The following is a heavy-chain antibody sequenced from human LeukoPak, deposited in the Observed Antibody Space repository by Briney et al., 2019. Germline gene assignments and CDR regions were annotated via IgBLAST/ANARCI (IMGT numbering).Heavy chain of an antibody. CDR2: IYSSEST. J-gene: IGHJ4*02. D-gene: IGHD5-24*01. V-gene: IGHV4-4*07. CDR1: GGSISNYY. CDR3: ARSETGYNSHFDN. Sequence: PWETLSLTCTVSGGSISNYYWSWIRQPAGKGLEWIGRIYSSESTNYNPSLRSRVTMSVDTSKNQFSLKLTSVTAADTAMYYCARSETGYNSHFDNWGQGTLVTVSS.